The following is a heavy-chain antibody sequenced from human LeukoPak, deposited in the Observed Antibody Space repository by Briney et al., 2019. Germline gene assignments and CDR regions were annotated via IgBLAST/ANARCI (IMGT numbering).Heavy chain of an antibody. Sequence: PGGSLRLSCLASGFTFGTTGMHWVRQAPGKGLEWVAFIRNDGSQTYYIDSVRGRFTISRDHSKNTLSLPMNSLRGEDTAVYYCAKEGKFHVAGVFEYWGQGTLVIVSS. D-gene: IGHD6-19*01. J-gene: IGHJ4*02. CDR3: AKEGKFHVAGVFEY. V-gene: IGHV3-30*02. CDR2: IRNDGSQT. CDR1: GFTFGTTG.